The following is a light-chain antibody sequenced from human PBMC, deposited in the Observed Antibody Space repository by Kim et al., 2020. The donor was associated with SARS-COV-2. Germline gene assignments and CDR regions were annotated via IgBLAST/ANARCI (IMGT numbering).Light chain of an antibody. CDR1: QDIRND. CDR2: GAS. CDR3: LQHSTYPIS. Sequence: ASVGNRVTSTFRARQDIRNDLGWYQQNPGRAPKRLIYGASSLQSGVPSRFSGSGSGTEFTLTISSVQPEDFATYFCLQHSTYPISFGQGTRLEIK. J-gene: IGKJ5*01. V-gene: IGKV1-17*01.